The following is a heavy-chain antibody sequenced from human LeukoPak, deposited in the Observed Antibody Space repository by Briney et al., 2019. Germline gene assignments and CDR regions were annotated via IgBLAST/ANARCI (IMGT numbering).Heavy chain of an antibody. J-gene: IGHJ6*04. CDR3: AKGVKEFELPSPMDV. Sequence: GGSLRLSCAASGFTFSSYAMSWVRQAPGKGLEWVSAISGSGGSTYYADSVKGRFTISRDNSKNTLYLQMNSLRAEDTAVYYCAKGVKEFELPSPMDVWGKGTTVTVSS. CDR2: ISGSGGST. D-gene: IGHD6-19*01. CDR1: GFTFSSYA. V-gene: IGHV3-23*01.